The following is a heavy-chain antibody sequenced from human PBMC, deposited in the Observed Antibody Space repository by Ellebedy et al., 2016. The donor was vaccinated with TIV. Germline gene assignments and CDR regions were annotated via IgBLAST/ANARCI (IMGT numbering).Heavy chain of an antibody. Sequence: MPGGSLRLSCSVSGGSISETKYNWGWIRQPPGKGLEWIGSISYSGSTYYNPSLRGRVTISVDTSKTQFSLKLDSVTAADAAVFYCARQVTTRPQMGQQYYFDYWGQGTLVIVSS. CDR1: GGSISETKYN. CDR3: ARQVTTRPQMGQQYYFDY. J-gene: IGHJ4*02. D-gene: IGHD3-22*01. V-gene: IGHV4-39*01. CDR2: ISYSGST.